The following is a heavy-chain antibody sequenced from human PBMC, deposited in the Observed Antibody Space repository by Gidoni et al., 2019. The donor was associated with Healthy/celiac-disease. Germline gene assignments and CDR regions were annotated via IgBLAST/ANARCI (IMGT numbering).Heavy chain of an antibody. CDR2: ISYDGSNK. Sequence: QVPLVESGGGVVQPGRSLRLSCAASGFTFSSYGMHWVRQAPGKGLEWVAVISYDGSNKYYADSVKGRFTISRDNSKNTLYLQMNSLRAEDTAVYYCAKAGGDGDYVVYWGQGTLVTVSS. CDR3: AKAGGDGDYVVY. J-gene: IGHJ4*02. D-gene: IGHD2-8*01. CDR1: GFTFSSYG. V-gene: IGHV3-30*18.